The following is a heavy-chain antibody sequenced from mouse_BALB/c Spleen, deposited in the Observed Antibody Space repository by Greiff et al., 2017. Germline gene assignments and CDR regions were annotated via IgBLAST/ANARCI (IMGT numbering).Heavy chain of an antibody. CDR1: GFAFSSYD. V-gene: IGHV5-12-1*01. Sequence: EVQVVESGGGLVKPGGSLKLSCAASGFAFSSYDMSWVRQTPEKRLEWVAYISSGGGSTYYPDTVKGRFTISRDNAKNTLYLQMSSLKSEDTAMYYCARLDWDWFAYWGQGTLVTVSA. CDR3: ARLDWDWFAY. D-gene: IGHD4-1*01. CDR2: ISSGGGST. J-gene: IGHJ3*01.